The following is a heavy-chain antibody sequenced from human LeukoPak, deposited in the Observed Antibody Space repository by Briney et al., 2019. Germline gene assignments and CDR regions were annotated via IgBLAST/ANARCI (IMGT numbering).Heavy chain of an antibody. CDR2: INHSGST. CDR1: GGSISSNNY. Sequence: SETLSLTCTVSGGSISSNNYWAWIRQPPGKGLEWIGEINHSGSTNYNPSLKSRVTISVDTSKNQFSLKLSSVTAADTAVYYCARGGRYCSSTSCYRGWFDPWGQGTLVTVSS. V-gene: IGHV4-4*02. J-gene: IGHJ5*02. D-gene: IGHD2-2*01. CDR3: ARGGRYCSSTSCYRGWFDP.